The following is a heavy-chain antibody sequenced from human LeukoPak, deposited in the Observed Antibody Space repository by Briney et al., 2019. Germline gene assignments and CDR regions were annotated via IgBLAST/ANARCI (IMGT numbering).Heavy chain of an antibody. J-gene: IGHJ4*02. CDR2: ISYDGSNK. CDR1: GFMFSSYS. V-gene: IGHV3-30*03. Sequence: GGSLRLSCAASGFMFSSYSMNWVRQAPGKGLEWVAVISYDGSNKYYADSVKGRFTISRDNSKNTLYLQMNSLRAEDTAVYYCARDVAAAGLYFDYWGQGTLVTVSS. CDR3: ARDVAAAGLYFDY. D-gene: IGHD6-13*01.